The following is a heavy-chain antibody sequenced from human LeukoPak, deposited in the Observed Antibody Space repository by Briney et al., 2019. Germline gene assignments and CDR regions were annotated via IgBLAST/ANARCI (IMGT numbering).Heavy chain of an antibody. V-gene: IGHV1-2*06. Sequence: ASVKVSCKASGYTFTGYYMHWVRQAPGQGLEWMGRINPDNGATNYAQKFQGRVSMTRDTSISTAYMELSSLRSEDTAVYYCASSTLYSSGWDAFDIWGQGPMVTVSS. CDR1: GYTFTGYY. D-gene: IGHD6-19*01. CDR3: ASSTLYSSGWDAFDI. J-gene: IGHJ3*02. CDR2: INPDNGAT.